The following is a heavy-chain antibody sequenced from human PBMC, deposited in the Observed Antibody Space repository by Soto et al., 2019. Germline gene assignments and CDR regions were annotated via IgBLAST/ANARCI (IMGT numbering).Heavy chain of an antibody. J-gene: IGHJ4*02. Sequence: QVQLVESGGGVVQPGTSLRLSCAASGFTFSTYAMHWVRQAPGKVLEWVAMISKDGNDQYYADSVKGRFTVSRDNSKNTVSLPMHSLRPEDAAFYYWAKDRWEFTRYFDSWGQGTLVTVSS. CDR3: AKDRWEFTRYFDS. V-gene: IGHV3-30*18. CDR2: ISKDGNDQ. CDR1: GFTFSTYA. D-gene: IGHD1-26*01.